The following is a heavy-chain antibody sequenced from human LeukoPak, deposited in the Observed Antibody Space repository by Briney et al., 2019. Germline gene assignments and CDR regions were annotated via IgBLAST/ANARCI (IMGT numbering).Heavy chain of an antibody. D-gene: IGHD6-13*01. CDR2: INDDGSVR. Sequence: GGSLRLSCAASGFTFSSYWMQSVRHTPGKGLVWVSDINDDGSVRRYGDSVKGRFTISRDNAKNTLYLQLDNMKAEDTAMYFCARGGYSPVDHWGQGTLVTVSS. CDR3: ARGGYSPVDH. CDR1: GFTFSSYW. V-gene: IGHV3-74*01. J-gene: IGHJ4*02.